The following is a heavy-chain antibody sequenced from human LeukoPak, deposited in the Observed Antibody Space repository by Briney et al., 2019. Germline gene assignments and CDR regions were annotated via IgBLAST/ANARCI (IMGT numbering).Heavy chain of an antibody. D-gene: IGHD4-17*01. CDR2: INRDGRST. Sequence: TGGSLRLSCAASGFTFSNYWMHWVRRAPGKGLVWVSRINRDGRSTNYADSVKGRFTISRDNAKNTVFLQMNSLRAEDTAVYYCALPLRDGDFYFDYWGQGALVTVSS. V-gene: IGHV3-74*01. CDR1: GFTFSNYW. CDR3: ALPLRDGDFYFDY. J-gene: IGHJ4*02.